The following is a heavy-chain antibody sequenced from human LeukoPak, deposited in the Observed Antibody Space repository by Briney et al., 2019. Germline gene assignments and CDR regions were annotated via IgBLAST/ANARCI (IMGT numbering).Heavy chain of an antibody. CDR2: FDPEDGET. CDR1: GYTLTELS. D-gene: IGHD2-21*02. V-gene: IGHV1-24*01. Sequence: ASVKVSCKVSGYTLTELSMHWARQAPGKGREWMGGFDPEDGETIYAQKFQGRVTMTEDTPTDTAYMELSSLRSEDTAVYYCATDRGVGGYWGTLAYWGQGTLVTVSS. CDR3: ATDRGVGGYWGTLAY. J-gene: IGHJ4*02.